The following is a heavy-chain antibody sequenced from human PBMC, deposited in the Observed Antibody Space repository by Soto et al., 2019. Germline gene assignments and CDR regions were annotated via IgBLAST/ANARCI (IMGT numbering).Heavy chain of an antibody. CDR1: GGSITNSGHY. CDR2: IHDSGNA. V-gene: IGHV4-31*03. Sequence: QVQLQESGPGLVKPSQTLSLTCTVSGGSITNSGHYWSWVHQRPGKGLEWVGYIHDSGNADYNPILKSRASISVDSSKNQFSLKLTSVTAADTAKYFCARDKFSYGDNGWFDPWGQGILVTVS. J-gene: IGHJ5*02. D-gene: IGHD4-17*01. CDR3: ARDKFSYGDNGWFDP.